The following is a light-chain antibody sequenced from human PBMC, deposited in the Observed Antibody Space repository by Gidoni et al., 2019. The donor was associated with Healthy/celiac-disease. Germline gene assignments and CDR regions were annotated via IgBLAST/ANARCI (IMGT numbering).Light chain of an antibody. J-gene: IGKJ1*01. CDR3: QQYNNWPPWT. Sequence: EIGMTQSPATLSVSPGERATLACRASQSVSSNLAWYQQKPGQAPRLLIYGASSRATGIPSRFSGSGSGTEFTLTISSLQSEDFAVYYCQQYNNWPPWTFGQXTKVDIK. CDR2: GAS. V-gene: IGKV3-15*01. CDR1: QSVSSN.